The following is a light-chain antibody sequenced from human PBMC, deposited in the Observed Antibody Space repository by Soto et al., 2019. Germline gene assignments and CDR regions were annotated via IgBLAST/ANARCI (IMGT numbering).Light chain of an antibody. CDR2: STT. J-gene: IGLJ2*01. V-gene: IGLV7-43*01. CDR1: TGAVTSGYY. Sequence: QTVVTQETSLTVSPGGTVTLTCASSTGAVTSGYYPNWFQQKPGQPPRALIYSTTYKHSWTPARFSGSLLGGKAALTLSGVQPEDEADYYCLLFYGDAVVFGGGTKLTVL. CDR3: LLFYGDAVV.